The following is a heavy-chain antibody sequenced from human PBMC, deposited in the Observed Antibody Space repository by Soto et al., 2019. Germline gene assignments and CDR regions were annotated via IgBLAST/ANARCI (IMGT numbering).Heavy chain of an antibody. Sequence: SETLSLTCTVSGGSLTTYYWSWIRQPPGKRLEWIGYIHSSGSATYNPSLKSRVTMSVDTSKNQFSLRLSSVTAADAAVYYCASGLVTTLHYWGQGTLVTVSS. J-gene: IGHJ4*02. CDR3: ASGLVTTLHY. CDR1: GGSLTTYY. D-gene: IGHD4-17*01. CDR2: IHSSGSA. V-gene: IGHV4-59*01.